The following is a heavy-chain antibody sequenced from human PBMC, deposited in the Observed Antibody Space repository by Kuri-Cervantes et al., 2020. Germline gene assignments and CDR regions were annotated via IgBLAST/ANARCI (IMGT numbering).Heavy chain of an antibody. CDR3: ARDPPYDSSGYYYGAHAFDI. V-gene: IGHV1-46*01. CDR1: GYTFTSCY. CDR2: INPSGGST. Sequence: ASVKVSCKASGYTFTSCYMHWVRQAPGQGLEWMGIINPSGGSTSYAQKFQGRVTMTRDTSTSTVYMELSSLRSEDTAVYYCARDPPYDSSGYYYGAHAFDIWGQGTMVTVSS. J-gene: IGHJ3*02. D-gene: IGHD3-22*01.